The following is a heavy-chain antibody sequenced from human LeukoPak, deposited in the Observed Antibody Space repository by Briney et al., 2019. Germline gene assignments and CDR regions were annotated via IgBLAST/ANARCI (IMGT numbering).Heavy chain of an antibody. CDR1: GFSFTTYW. CDR2: INQDGTEK. J-gene: IGHJ4*02. D-gene: IGHD3-10*01. CDR3: AKLAKYFYGSETFYFFEH. V-gene: IGHV3-7*01. Sequence: GESLRLSCAASGFSFTTYWMSWVRQAPGKGLEWVANINQDGTEKYYVDSVKGRFTISRDYGKNSLYLQMYSLRVEDTAVYYCAKLAKYFYGSETFYFFEHWGQGTPVTASS.